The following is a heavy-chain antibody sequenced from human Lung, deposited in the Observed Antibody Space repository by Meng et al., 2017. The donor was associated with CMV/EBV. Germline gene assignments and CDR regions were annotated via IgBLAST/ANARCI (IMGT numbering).Heavy chain of an antibody. CDR3: AKFPDRRDTGF. V-gene: IGHV4-39*01. D-gene: IGHD1-14*01. J-gene: IGHJ4*02. Sequence: SETLSLXCSVSGASISSGTRYWGWIRQPPGKGLEWIGSIYSGGQTFYSPSLRSRVTLAVDRTKNQFSLKMTSVTAADTAVYFCAKFPDRRDTGFWGRGAXVTVSS. CDR2: IYSGGQT. CDR1: GASISSGTRY.